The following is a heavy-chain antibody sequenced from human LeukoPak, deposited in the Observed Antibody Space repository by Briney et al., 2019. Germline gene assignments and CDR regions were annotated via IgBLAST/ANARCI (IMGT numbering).Heavy chain of an antibody. Sequence: SETLSLTCTVSGDSISSGGYYWSWIRQPPGKGLEWIACISYSGSTKYNPSLKSRVTISVDTSKNQLSLKLSSVTAADTAVYYCAREPGFDSSGYLNWFDPWGQGTLVTVSS. V-gene: IGHV4-61*08. J-gene: IGHJ5*02. CDR1: GDSISSGGYY. CDR3: AREPGFDSSGYLNWFDP. D-gene: IGHD3-22*01. CDR2: ISYSGST.